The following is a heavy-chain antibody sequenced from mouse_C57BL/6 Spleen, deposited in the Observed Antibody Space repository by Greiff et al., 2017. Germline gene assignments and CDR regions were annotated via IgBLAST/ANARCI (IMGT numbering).Heavy chain of an antibody. CDR1: GFTFSSYG. J-gene: IGHJ2*01. D-gene: IGHD4-1*01. CDR2: ISSGGSYT. CDR3: ARQGNWDLYYFDY. Sequence: EVHLVESGGDLVKPGGSLKLSCAASGFTFSSYGMSWVRQTPDKRLEWVATISSGGSYTYYPDSVKGRFTISRDNAKNTLYLQMSSLKSEDTAMYYCARQGNWDLYYFDYWGQGTTLTVSS. V-gene: IGHV5-6*01.